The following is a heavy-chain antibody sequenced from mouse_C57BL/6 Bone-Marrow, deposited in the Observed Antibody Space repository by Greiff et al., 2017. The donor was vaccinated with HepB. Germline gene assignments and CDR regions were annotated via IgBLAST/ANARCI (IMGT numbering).Heavy chain of an antibody. CDR3: ARDLDYFDY. Sequence: QVESEGGLVQPGSSMKLSCTASGFTFSDYYMAWVRQVPEKGLEWVANINYDGSSTYYLDSLKSRFIISRDNAKNILYLQMSSLKSEDTATYYCARDLDYFDYWGQGTTLTVSS. CDR1: GFTFSDYY. J-gene: IGHJ2*01. CDR2: INYDGSST. V-gene: IGHV5-16*01.